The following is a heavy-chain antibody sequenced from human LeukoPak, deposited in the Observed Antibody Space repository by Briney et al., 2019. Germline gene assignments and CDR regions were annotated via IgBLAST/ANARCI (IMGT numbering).Heavy chain of an antibody. J-gene: IGHJ4*02. Sequence: ASVKVSCKASGYTFTNYGISWVRQAPGQGLEWMGWISTYNGNTNYAQKVQGRVTMTTDTSTSTAYMELRSLRSDDTAVYYCARVPALYYCSGGSCYSDYWGQGTLVTVSS. D-gene: IGHD2-15*01. V-gene: IGHV1-18*01. CDR3: ARVPALYYCSGGSCYSDY. CDR2: ISTYNGNT. CDR1: GYTFTNYG.